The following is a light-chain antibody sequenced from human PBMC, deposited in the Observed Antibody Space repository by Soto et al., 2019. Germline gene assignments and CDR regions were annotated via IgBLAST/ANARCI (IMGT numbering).Light chain of an antibody. CDR3: QVWDSSNDNRI. Sequence: SYELTQPPSLSVAPGQTARIPCGGDDIGRKSVHWYQQKPGQAPVLVVYGDTDRASGIPERFSGSNSGYTANLTISGVEGGDEADYFCQVWDSSNDNRIFSGGTKLTVL. CDR2: GDT. J-gene: IGLJ2*01. V-gene: IGLV3-21*02. CDR1: DIGRKS.